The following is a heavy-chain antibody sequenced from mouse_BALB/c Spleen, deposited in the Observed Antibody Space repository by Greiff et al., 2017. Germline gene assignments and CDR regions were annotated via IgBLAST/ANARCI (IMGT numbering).Heavy chain of an antibody. CDR1: GFSLTSYG. D-gene: IGHD2-2*01. Sequence: VQLQQSGPGLVAPSQSLSITCTVSGFSLTSYGVSWVRQPPGKGLEWLGVIWGDGSTNYHSALISRLSISKDNSKSQVFLKLNSLQTDDTATYYCARIYYGYDGAWFAYWGQGTLVTVSA. V-gene: IGHV2-3*01. CDR2: IWGDGST. CDR3: ARIYYGYDGAWFAY. J-gene: IGHJ3*01.